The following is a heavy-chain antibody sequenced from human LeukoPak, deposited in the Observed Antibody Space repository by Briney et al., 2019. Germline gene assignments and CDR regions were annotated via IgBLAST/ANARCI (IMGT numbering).Heavy chain of an antibody. V-gene: IGHV3-30*04. Sequence: GGSLRLSCAASGFTFSSYAMHWVRQAPGKGLEWVAVISYDGSNKYYADSVKGRFTISRDNSKNTLYLQMNSLRAEDTAVYYCARDSSSVVTRRFDYWGQGTLVTVSS. CDR1: GFTFSSYA. J-gene: IGHJ4*02. D-gene: IGHD4-23*01. CDR2: ISYDGSNK. CDR3: ARDSSSVVTRRFDY.